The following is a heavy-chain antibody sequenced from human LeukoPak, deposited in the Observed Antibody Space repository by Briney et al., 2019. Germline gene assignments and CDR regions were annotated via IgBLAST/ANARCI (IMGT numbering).Heavy chain of an antibody. D-gene: IGHD2-21*02. CDR3: GKGLVTAIDY. Sequence: GGSLRLSCEASGFTFNNYAMNWVRQTPGKGLEWVSTLSGSGDTTYYADSVKGRFTISRDNSKNTLYLQMYSLRAEDTAVYYCGKGLVTAIDYWGQGTLVSVSS. CDR2: LSGSGDTT. V-gene: IGHV3-23*01. CDR1: GFTFNNYA. J-gene: IGHJ4*02.